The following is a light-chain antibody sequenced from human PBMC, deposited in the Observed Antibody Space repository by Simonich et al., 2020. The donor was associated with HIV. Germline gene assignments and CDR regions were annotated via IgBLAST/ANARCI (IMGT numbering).Light chain of an antibody. CDR2: AAS. CDR1: QSVSSN. CDR3: QQYYSDTYT. V-gene: IGKV3-15*01. Sequence: EIVMTQSPATLSVSPGEGATLSCRASQSVSSNLAWYQQKPGQAPRLLIYAASSRATGIPARFSGSGSGTDFTLTINSMESEDFAVYYCQQYYSDTYTFGQGTKLEI. J-gene: IGKJ2*01.